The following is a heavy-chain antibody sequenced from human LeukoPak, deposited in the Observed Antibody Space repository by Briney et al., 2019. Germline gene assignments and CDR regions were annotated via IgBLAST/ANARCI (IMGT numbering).Heavy chain of an antibody. V-gene: IGHV4-39*01. CDR1: GGSISTNSYF. J-gene: IGHJ4*02. CDR3: ARHPPYGSRNWGAYYFDS. D-gene: IGHD3-10*01. CDR2: IYYSGST. Sequence: PSETLSLTCTVSGGSISTNSYFWGWIRQPPGKGLEGIGSIYYSGSTYYNPSLKSRVTISVDTSHNQFSLKLNSVTAADTALYYCARHPPYGSRNWGAYYFDSWGQGTLVTVSS.